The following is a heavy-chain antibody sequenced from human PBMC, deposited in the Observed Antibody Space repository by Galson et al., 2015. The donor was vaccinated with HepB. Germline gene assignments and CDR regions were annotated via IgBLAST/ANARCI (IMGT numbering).Heavy chain of an antibody. D-gene: IGHD3-3*01. CDR2: IIPILGIA. CDR3: ARDPDYDFWSGYYKGGNWFDP. Sequence: SVKVSCKASGGTFSSYTISWVRQAPGQGLEWMGRIIPILGIANYAQKFQGRVTMTRDTSISTAYMELSRLRSDDTAVYYCARDPDYDFWSGYYKGGNWFDPWGQGTLVTVSS. V-gene: IGHV1-69*04. J-gene: IGHJ5*02. CDR1: GGTFSSYT.